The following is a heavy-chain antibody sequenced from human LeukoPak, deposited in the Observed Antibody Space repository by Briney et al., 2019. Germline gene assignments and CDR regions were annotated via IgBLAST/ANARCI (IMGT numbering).Heavy chain of an antibody. Sequence: GGSLRLSCAASGFTFSSYPMHWVRQAPGKGLEYVSGISSNGDSTYYANSVKGRFTISRDNSKNTLYLQMGSLRAEDMAVHYCAREYYCEELDYWGQGTLVTVSS. CDR1: GFTFSSYP. J-gene: IGHJ4*02. CDR2: ISSNGDST. D-gene: IGHD3-22*01. CDR3: AREYYCEELDY. V-gene: IGHV3-64*01.